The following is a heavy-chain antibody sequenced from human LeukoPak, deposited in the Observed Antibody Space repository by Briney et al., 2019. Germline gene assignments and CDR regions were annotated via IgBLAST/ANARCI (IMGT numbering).Heavy chain of an antibody. CDR3: ARGFPPRGRGVKTLPVDY. CDR1: GGSFSGYY. CDR2: INHSGST. D-gene: IGHD3-10*01. J-gene: IGHJ4*02. Sequence: SETLSLTCAVYGGSFSGYYWSWIRQPPGKGLEWIGEINHSGSTNYNPSLKSRVTISVDTSKNQFSPKLSSVTAADTAVYYCARGFPPRGRGVKTLPVDYWGQGTLVTVSS. V-gene: IGHV4-34*01.